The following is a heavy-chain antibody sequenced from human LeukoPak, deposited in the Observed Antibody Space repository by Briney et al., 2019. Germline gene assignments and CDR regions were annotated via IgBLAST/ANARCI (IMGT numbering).Heavy chain of an antibody. J-gene: IGHJ4*02. Sequence: GGSLRLSCAASGFTFSKYWMLWVRQAPGKGLESVSRINTDRTVTTYANSVKGRFTVSRDNADNTMFLQMNSVRDEDTAVYYCATKQWLAPPPDSWGQGTPVTVSS. CDR3: ATKQWLAPPPDS. CDR2: INTDRTVT. D-gene: IGHD6-19*01. CDR1: GFTFSKYW. V-gene: IGHV3-74*01.